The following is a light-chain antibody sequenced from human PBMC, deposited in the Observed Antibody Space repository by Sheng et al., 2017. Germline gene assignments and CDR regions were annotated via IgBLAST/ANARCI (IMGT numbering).Light chain of an antibody. J-gene: IGLJ1*01. Sequence: ELTQPPSVSVSPGQTASITCSGDKLGDKYACWYQQKPGQSPVLLIYQDNKRPSGIPERFSGSNSGNTATLTISGTQAMDEADYYCQAWDSSTGVFGTGTKVTVL. CDR3: QAWDSSTGV. V-gene: IGLV3-1*01. CDR1: KLGDKY. CDR2: QDN.